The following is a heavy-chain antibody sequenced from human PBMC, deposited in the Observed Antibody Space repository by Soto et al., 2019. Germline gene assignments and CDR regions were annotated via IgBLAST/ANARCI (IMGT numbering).Heavy chain of an antibody. J-gene: IGHJ4*02. CDR2: IWYDGSNK. Sequence: QVQLVESGGGVVQPGRSLRLSCAASGFTFSSYGMHWVRQAPGKGLEWVAVIWYDGSNKYYADSVKGQFTISRDNSKNTLYLQMNSLRAEDTAVYYCARDGGRIAAAGTGFDYWGQGTLVTVSS. CDR3: ARDGGRIAAAGTGFDY. D-gene: IGHD6-13*01. V-gene: IGHV3-33*01. CDR1: GFTFSSYG.